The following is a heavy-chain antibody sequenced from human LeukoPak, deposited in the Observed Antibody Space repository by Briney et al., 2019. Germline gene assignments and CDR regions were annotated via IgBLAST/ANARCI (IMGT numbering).Heavy chain of an antibody. CDR2: IYYSGST. J-gene: IGHJ2*01. Sequence: SETLSLTCTVSGGSISSYYWSWIRQPPGKGLEWIGYIYYSGSTNYNPSLKSRVTISVDTSENQFSLKLSSVTAADTAVYYCARGRQFGWYFDLWGRGTLVTVSS. CDR3: ARGRQFGWYFDL. V-gene: IGHV4-59*01. CDR1: GGSISSYY. D-gene: IGHD3-10*01.